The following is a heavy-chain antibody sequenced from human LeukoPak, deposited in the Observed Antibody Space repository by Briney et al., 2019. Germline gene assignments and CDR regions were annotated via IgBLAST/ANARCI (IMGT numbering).Heavy chain of an antibody. CDR1: GGSVSSSSYY. CDR2: IYYSGST. Sequence: SETLSLTCTVSGGSVSSSSYYWGWIRQPPGKGLEWIGSIYYSGSTYYNPSLKSRVTISVDTSKNQFSLKLSSVTAADTAVYYCARGAVTIRYFDWLSLQILFDYWGQGTLVTVSS. J-gene: IGHJ4*02. CDR3: ARGAVTIRYFDWLSLQILFDY. D-gene: IGHD3-9*01. V-gene: IGHV4-39*07.